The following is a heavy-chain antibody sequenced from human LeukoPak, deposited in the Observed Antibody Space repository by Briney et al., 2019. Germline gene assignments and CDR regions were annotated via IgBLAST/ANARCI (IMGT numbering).Heavy chain of an antibody. CDR1: GFTFSSYE. CDR2: ISSSGSTI. CDR3: ARESYRGSSFDY. D-gene: IGHD4-23*01. Sequence: GGSLRLSCAASGFTFSSYEMNWVRQAPGKGLEWVSYISSSGSTIYYADSVKGRFTISRDDAKNSLYLQMNSLRAEDTAVYYCARESYRGSSFDYWGQGTLVTVSS. V-gene: IGHV3-48*03. J-gene: IGHJ4*02.